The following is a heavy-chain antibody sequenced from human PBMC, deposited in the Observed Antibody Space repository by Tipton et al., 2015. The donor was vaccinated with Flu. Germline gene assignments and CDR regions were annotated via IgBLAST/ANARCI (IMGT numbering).Heavy chain of an antibody. D-gene: IGHD2-2*01. Sequence: TLSLTCTVSGGSISSSSYYWGWIRQPPGKGLEWIGSIYYSGSTYYNPSLKSRVTISVDTSKNQFSLKLSSVTAADTAVYYCARHGRVPAAKLSAFDIWGQGTMVTVSS. CDR3: ARHGRVPAAKLSAFDI. V-gene: IGHV4-39*01. CDR1: GGSISSSSYY. CDR2: IYYSGST. J-gene: IGHJ3*02.